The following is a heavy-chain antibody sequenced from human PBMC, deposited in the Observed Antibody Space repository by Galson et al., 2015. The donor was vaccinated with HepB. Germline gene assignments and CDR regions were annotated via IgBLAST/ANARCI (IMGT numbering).Heavy chain of an antibody. J-gene: IGHJ4*02. Sequence: ETLSLTCAVYGGSFSGYYWSWIRQPPGKGLEWIGEINHSGSTNYNPSLKSRVTISVDTSKNQFSLKLSSVTAADTAVYYCARGRYSGSYYDYWGQGTLVTVSS. CDR2: INHSGST. V-gene: IGHV4-34*01. CDR3: ARGRYSGSYYDY. CDR1: GGSFSGYY. D-gene: IGHD1-26*01.